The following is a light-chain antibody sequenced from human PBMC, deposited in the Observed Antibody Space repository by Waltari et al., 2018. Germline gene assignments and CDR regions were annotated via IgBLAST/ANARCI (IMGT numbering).Light chain of an antibody. Sequence: DIQMTQSPSSLSASVGHRVTITCRASQSISNYLNWYQQKPGKAPKLLIYAASSLQSGVPSRFSGSGSRTDFTLTISSLQPEDFAIYYCQQSHSTPLTFGGGTKVEMK. V-gene: IGKV1-39*01. CDR2: AAS. J-gene: IGKJ4*01. CDR1: QSISNY. CDR3: QQSHSTPLT.